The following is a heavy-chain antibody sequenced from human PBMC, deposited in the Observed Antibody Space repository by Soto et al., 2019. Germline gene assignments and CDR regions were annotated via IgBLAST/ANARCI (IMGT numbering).Heavy chain of an antibody. CDR1: GGTFSRNA. D-gene: IGHD4-17*01. CDR3: ARDGAVTVTTSYFDY. CDR2: IIPLFGTT. Sequence: QVQLVQSGAEVKKPGSSVKVSCKASGGTFSRNAINWVRQAPGQGLEWMGGIIPLFGTTNYAQNFQGRVTXTPXXSXHTAYMELSSLRSEDTAVYYCARDGAVTVTTSYFDYWGQGTLVSVSS. V-gene: IGHV1-69*05. J-gene: IGHJ4*02.